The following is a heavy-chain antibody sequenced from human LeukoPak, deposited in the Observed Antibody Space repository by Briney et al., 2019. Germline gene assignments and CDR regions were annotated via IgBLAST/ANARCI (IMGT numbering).Heavy chain of an antibody. J-gene: IGHJ4*02. Sequence: SETLSLTCTVSGGSISSYYWSWIRQPPGKGLEWIGYIYYSGSTNYNPSLNSRVTISVDTSKNQFSLRLSSVTAADTAVYYCGRSLSSAWHYFAYWGQGTLVTVSS. V-gene: IGHV4-59*01. CDR3: GRSLSSAWHYFAY. CDR1: GGSISSYY. CDR2: IYYSGST. D-gene: IGHD6-19*01.